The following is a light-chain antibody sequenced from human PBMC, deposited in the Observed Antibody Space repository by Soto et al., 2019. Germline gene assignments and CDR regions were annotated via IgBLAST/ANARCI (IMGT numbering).Light chain of an antibody. CDR1: QFISTY. Sequence: DIKMTLSPSTLSASVRDRVTITCRASQFISTYLNWYQQKPGKAPKLLIYDASNLDSGVPSRFSGSGSGTEFSLTISNLQPDDCATYYCQQYENYWTFGQGTKVDVK. CDR2: DAS. J-gene: IGKJ1*01. CDR3: QQYENYWT. V-gene: IGKV1-5*01.